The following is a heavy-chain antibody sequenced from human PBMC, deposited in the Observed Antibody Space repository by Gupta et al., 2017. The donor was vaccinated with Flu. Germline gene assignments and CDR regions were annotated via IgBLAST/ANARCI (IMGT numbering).Heavy chain of an antibody. Sequence: VAGKGLEWVSGISWNTDTVGYADSVKGRFTISRDNAKNSLYLQMHSLRAEDTAFYYCAKDIGNIGWYKGFDHWGRGSLVTVSS. J-gene: IGHJ4*02. D-gene: IGHD6-19*01. CDR2: ISWNTDTV. CDR3: AKDIGNIGWYKGFDH. V-gene: IGHV3-9*01.